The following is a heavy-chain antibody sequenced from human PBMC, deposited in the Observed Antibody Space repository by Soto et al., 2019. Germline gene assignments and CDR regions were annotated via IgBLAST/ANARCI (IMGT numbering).Heavy chain of an antibody. CDR1: GFTFSNYA. Sequence: EVQLLESGGGFVQPGGSLRLSCAASGFTFSNYAMSWVRQAPGKGLEWVSAITAYGDSTHYADSVEGRFTISRDTPKNTLYPQMDSLSAEATAVSDWAKDPLWYDSDWYPPPGLDPWGQGILVTVSS. CDR2: ITAYGDST. D-gene: IGHD6-19*01. J-gene: IGHJ5*02. V-gene: IGHV3-23*01. CDR3: AKDPLWYDSDWYPPPGLDP.